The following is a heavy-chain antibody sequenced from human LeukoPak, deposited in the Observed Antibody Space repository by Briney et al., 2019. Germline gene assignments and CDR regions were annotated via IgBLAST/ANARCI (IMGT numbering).Heavy chain of an antibody. CDR2: ISSSSSYI. V-gene: IGHV3-21*01. CDR3: ARDRETYYYGSGSYYPDY. CDR1: GFTFSSYS. Sequence: GGSLRLSCAASGFTFSSYSMNQVRQAPGKGLEWVSSISSSSSYIYYADSVKGRFTISRDNAKNSLYLQMNSLRAEDTAVYYCARDRETYYYGSGSYYPDYWGQGTLVTVSS. J-gene: IGHJ4*02. D-gene: IGHD3-10*01.